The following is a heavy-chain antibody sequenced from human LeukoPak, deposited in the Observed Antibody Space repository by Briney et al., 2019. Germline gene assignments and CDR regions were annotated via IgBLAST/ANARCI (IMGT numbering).Heavy chain of an antibody. D-gene: IGHD4-17*01. CDR1: GFTFSNAW. CDR3: TTETIYGDLI. J-gene: IGHJ3*02. CDR2: SKSKTDGWTT. Sequence: PGGSLTLSCAATGFTFSNAWMSWVRPPPSKGRAWVGRSKSKTDGWTTDYTARVKDRFTISRDDSKNTLYLKMNSMKTEDTAVYYCTTETIYGDLIWGQGTMVTVSS. V-gene: IGHV3-15*01.